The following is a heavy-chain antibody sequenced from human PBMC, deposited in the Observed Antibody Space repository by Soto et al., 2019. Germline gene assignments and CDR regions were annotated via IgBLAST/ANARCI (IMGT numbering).Heavy chain of an antibody. Sequence: EVQLVESGGGLVKPGGSLRLSCAASGFTFSNAWMNWVRQAPGKGLEWVGRIKSKTDGGTTDYAAPVKGRFTISRDDSKNTLYLQMNSLKTEDTAVYYCTTDCSGGSCPNAVDYWGQGTLVTVSS. J-gene: IGHJ4*02. CDR1: GFTFSNAW. V-gene: IGHV3-15*07. CDR3: TTDCSGGSCPNAVDY. D-gene: IGHD2-15*01. CDR2: IKSKTDGGTT.